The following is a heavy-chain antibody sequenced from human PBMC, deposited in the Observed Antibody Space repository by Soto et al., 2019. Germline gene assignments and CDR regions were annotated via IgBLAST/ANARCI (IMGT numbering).Heavy chain of an antibody. D-gene: IGHD2-2*01. J-gene: IGHJ3*02. CDR3: TGEKYAHDAFDI. CDR2: IRSKAYGGTT. Sequence: GGSLRLSCTASGFTFGYYAMSWFRQAPGKGLEWVGFIRSKAYGGTTEYAASVKGRFTISRDDSKSIAYLQMNSLKTEDTAVYYCTGEKYAHDAFDIWGQGTMVTVSS. CDR1: GFTFGYYA. V-gene: IGHV3-49*03.